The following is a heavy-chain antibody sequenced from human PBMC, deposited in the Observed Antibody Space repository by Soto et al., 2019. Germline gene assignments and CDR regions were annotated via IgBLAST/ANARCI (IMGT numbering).Heavy chain of an antibody. V-gene: IGHV3-33*01. CDR3: VRGNGNNYGHFDY. D-gene: IGHD5-18*01. Sequence: QVQLVESGGGVVQPGRSLRPSCAASGFSFNIYGMHWVRQAPGKGLEWVAVIWNDGSNKYYADSVKGRFTISRDNAKNTLNLQMNSLRAEDTAVYYCVRGNGNNYGHFDYWGQGTLVTVSS. CDR1: GFSFNIYG. J-gene: IGHJ4*02. CDR2: IWNDGSNK.